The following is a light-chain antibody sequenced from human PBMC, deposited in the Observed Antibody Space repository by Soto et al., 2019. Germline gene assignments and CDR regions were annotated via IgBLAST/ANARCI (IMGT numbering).Light chain of an antibody. Sequence: EIVMTQSPATLSVSPGERATLSCMASQSVSSSYLAWYQQKPGQAPRLLIYGASSRATGIPDRFSGSGSETDFTLTISRLEPEDVAVYYCQQYGSSPWTFGQGTKVDIK. CDR2: GAS. V-gene: IGKV3-20*01. CDR3: QQYGSSPWT. J-gene: IGKJ1*01. CDR1: QSVSSSY.